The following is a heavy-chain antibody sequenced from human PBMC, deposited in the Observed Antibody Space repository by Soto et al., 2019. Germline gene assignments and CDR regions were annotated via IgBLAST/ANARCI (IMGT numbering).Heavy chain of an antibody. Sequence: SETLSLTCTVSGGSISSSSYYWGWIRQPPGKGLEWIGSIYYSGSTYYNPSLKSRVTISVDTSKNQFSLKLSSVTAADTAVYYCARLRRLDYFDYWGQGTLVTVSS. CDR1: GGSISSSSYY. D-gene: IGHD6-19*01. V-gene: IGHV4-39*01. CDR3: ARLRRLDYFDY. CDR2: IYYSGST. J-gene: IGHJ4*02.